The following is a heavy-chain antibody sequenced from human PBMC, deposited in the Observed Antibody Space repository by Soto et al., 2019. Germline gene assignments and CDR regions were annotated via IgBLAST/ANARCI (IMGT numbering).Heavy chain of an antibody. J-gene: IGHJ4*02. CDR3: ARGRRGYSYGSGMYYFDY. V-gene: IGHV4-34*01. D-gene: IGHD5-18*01. CDR2: INHSGST. CDR1: GGSFSSYY. Sequence: SETLSLTCAVYGGSFSSYYWSWIRQPPGKGLEWIGEINHSGSTNYNPSLKSRVTISVDTSKNQFSLKLSSVTAADTAVYYCARGRRGYSYGSGMYYFDYWGQGTLVTVSS.